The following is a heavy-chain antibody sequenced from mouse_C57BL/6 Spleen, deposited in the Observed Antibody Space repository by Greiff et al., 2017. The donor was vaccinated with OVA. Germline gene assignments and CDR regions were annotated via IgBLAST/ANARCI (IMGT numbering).Heavy chain of an antibody. J-gene: IGHJ4*01. CDR3: ARRAYYGSSYVSSLDY. D-gene: IGHD1-1*01. CDR1: GYTFTSYW. Sequence: VQLQQPGAELVKPGASVKLSCKASGYTFTSYWMQWVNQRPGQGLEWIGEIDPSDSYTNYNPKIKGQATLTVDTSSSTAYMQLSSLTSEDSAVYYGARRAYYGSSYVSSLDYWGQGTSVTVSS. CDR2: IDPSDSYT. V-gene: IGHV1-50*01.